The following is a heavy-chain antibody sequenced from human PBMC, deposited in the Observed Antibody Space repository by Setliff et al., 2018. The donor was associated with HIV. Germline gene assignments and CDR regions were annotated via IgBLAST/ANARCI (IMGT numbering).Heavy chain of an antibody. V-gene: IGHV3-33*01. CDR3: ARGGFGVVIIERLGVDY. Sequence: PGGSLRLSCAASGFTFSTYGIHWVRQAPGKGLEWVAVIWYDGINKYYADSVKGRFTISRDNSKNTLYLQMNSLRAEDTAMYYCARGGFGVVIIERLGVDYWGQGTKVTVSS. D-gene: IGHD3-3*01. J-gene: IGHJ4*02. CDR2: IWYDGINK. CDR1: GFTFSTYG.